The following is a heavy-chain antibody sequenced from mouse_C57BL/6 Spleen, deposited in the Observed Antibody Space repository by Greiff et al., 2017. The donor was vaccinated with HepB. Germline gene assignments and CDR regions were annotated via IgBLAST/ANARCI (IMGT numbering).Heavy chain of an antibody. CDR1: GFTFSSYG. CDR3: ARRGFITTLVAQDDAMDY. J-gene: IGHJ4*01. Sequence: EVKLVESGGDLVKPGGSLKLSCAASGFTFSSYGMSWVRQTPDKRLEWVATISSGGSYTYYPDSVKGRFTISRDNAKNTLYLQMSSLKSEDTAMDYCARRGFITTLVAQDDAMDYWGQGTSVTVSS. D-gene: IGHD1-1*01. CDR2: ISSGGSYT. V-gene: IGHV5-6*02.